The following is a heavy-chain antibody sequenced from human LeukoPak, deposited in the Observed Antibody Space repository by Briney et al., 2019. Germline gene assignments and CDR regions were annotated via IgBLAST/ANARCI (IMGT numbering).Heavy chain of an antibody. J-gene: IGHJ4*02. Sequence: GGSLRLSCAASGFTFSSYAMSWVRQAPGKGLEWVSAISGSGGSTYYADSVKGRFTLSRDNSKNTLYLQMNSLRAEDTAVYYCAKGVGYSYGFDYWGQRTLVTVSS. D-gene: IGHD5-18*01. CDR3: AKGVGYSYGFDY. CDR2: ISGSGGST. V-gene: IGHV3-23*01. CDR1: GFTFSSYA.